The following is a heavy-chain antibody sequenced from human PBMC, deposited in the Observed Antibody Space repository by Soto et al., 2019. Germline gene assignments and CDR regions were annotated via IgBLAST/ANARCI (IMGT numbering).Heavy chain of an antibody. CDR2: IKQDGREL. J-gene: IGHJ4*02. Sequence: EVQLVESGGGFVQPGGCLRLSCAASGFTFSDYWMTWVRQAPGKGLEWVANIKQDGRELFYVDSVKGRFTISRDNAKNSLSLEMNSLRAEDTDLYYCARHTGTYWDYWGQGILVTVSS. D-gene: IGHD1-26*01. CDR1: GFTFSDYW. V-gene: IGHV3-7*03. CDR3: ARHTGTYWDY.